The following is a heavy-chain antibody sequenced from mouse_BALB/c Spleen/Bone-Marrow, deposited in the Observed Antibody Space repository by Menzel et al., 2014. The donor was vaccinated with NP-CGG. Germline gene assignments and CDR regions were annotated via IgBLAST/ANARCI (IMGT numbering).Heavy chain of an antibody. V-gene: IGHV5-4*02. Sequence: EVQLVESGGGLVKPGGSLKLSCAASGFTFSDYYMYWVRQTPEKRLEWVATISDGGSYTYYPDSVKGRFTISRDNAKNNLYLQMSSLKSEDTAMYYCARGGNYGAMDYWGQRTSVTVSS. CDR2: ISDGGSYT. D-gene: IGHD2-1*01. CDR1: GFTFSDYY. J-gene: IGHJ4*01. CDR3: ARGGNYGAMDY.